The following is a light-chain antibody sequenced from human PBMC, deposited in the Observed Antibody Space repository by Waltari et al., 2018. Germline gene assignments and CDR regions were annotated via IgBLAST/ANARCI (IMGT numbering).Light chain of an antibody. Sequence: DIQMTQSPSTLSASVGDRVTITCRASQDIRRYLAWYQQQPGNAPNPLIYEASTLESGVSSRFSCSKSGTEFTLTITSLQPDDFATYYCQQYYSYSTFGQGTKVEI. CDR2: EAS. CDR3: QQYYSYST. CDR1: QDIRRY. J-gene: IGKJ1*01. V-gene: IGKV1-5*03.